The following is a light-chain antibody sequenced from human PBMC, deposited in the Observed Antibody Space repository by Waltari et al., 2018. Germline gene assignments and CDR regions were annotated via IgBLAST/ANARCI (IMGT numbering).Light chain of an antibody. J-gene: IGLJ3*02. Sequence: QSVLTQPPSVSAAPGQKVTLSCSGSSSNIGDSSVSWYQQLPGTAPKLLIYENNQRPPGIPDRFSGSKSGTSATLGISGLQTGDEADYYCETWDSSLNAAVFGGGTKLTVL. CDR1: SSNIGDSS. V-gene: IGLV1-51*02. CDR3: ETWDSSLNAAV. CDR2: ENN.